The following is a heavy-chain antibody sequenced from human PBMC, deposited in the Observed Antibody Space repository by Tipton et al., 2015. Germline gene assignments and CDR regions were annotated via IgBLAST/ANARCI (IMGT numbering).Heavy chain of an antibody. CDR1: GASVTGGSYY. J-gene: IGHJ2*01. D-gene: IGHD2-21*02. CDR2: VYSSGST. Sequence: TLSLTCTVSGASVTGGSYYWSWIRQPPGKGLEWIGNVYSSGSTYYNPSLKSRVTISADTSKNQFSLKLSSVTAADTAVYFCARGPTIAYCLGDCSPAGYFDLWGRGTLVTVSS. V-gene: IGHV4-61*01. CDR3: ARGPTIAYCLGDCSPAGYFDL.